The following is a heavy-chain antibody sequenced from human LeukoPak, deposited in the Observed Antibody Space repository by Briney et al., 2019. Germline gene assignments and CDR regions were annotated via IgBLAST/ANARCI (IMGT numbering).Heavy chain of an antibody. J-gene: IGHJ4*02. V-gene: IGHV4-59*01. CDR1: GGSISSYY. D-gene: IGHD3-22*01. CDR3: ASRGYYDNSAYFRN. Sequence: TPSETLSLTCTVSGGSISSYYWSWIRQPPGKGLEWIGYIYYSGSTNYNPSLKSRVTISVDTSKNQFSLNLTSVTAADTAVYFCASRGYYDNSAYFRNWGQGTLVTVSS. CDR2: IYYSGST.